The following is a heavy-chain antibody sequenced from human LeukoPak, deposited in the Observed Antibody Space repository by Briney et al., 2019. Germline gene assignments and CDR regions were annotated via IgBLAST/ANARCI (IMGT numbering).Heavy chain of an antibody. V-gene: IGHV1-2*04. CDR1: GYTFTGYH. J-gene: IGHJ1*01. CDR2: INPNSGGT. D-gene: IGHD2-15*01. Sequence: GASVKVSCKASGYTFTGYHMHWVRQAPGQGLEWMGWINPNSGGTNYAQKFQGWVTMTRDTSISTAYMELSRLRSDDTAVYYCARVSSPLAYCSGGSCALQHWGQGTLVTVSS. CDR3: ARVSSPLAYCSGGSCALQH.